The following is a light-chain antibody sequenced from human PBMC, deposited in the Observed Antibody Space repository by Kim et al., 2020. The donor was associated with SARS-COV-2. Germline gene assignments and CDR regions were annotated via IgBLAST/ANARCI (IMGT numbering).Light chain of an antibody. CDR1: QGISNS. CDR2: AAS. J-gene: IGKJ2*01. CDR3: QQYYSHTHT. Sequence: DIQMTQSPSSLSASVGDRVTITCRASQGISNSLAWYQQRPGKALNLLLYAASTLESGVPPRFSGSGSGTDYTLTISSLQPEDFATYYCQQYYSHTHTFGQGTKLEI. V-gene: IGKV1-NL1*01.